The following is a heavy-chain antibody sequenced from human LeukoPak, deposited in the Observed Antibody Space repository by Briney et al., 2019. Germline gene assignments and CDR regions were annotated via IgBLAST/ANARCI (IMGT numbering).Heavy chain of an antibody. D-gene: IGHD2-2*01. CDR1: GFTFSSYG. V-gene: IGHV3-30*02. J-gene: IGHJ4*02. Sequence: GGSLRLSCAASGFTFSSYGMHWVRQAPGKGLEWVAFIRYDGSNKYYTDSVKGRFTISRDSSKNTLYLQMNSLRAEDTAVYYCAKNPYQLQTYYFDYWGQGTLVTVSS. CDR2: IRYDGSNK. CDR3: AKNPYQLQTYYFDY.